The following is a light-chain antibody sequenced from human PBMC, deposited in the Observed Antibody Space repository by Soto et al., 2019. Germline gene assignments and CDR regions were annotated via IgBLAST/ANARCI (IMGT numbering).Light chain of an antibody. CDR2: GAS. V-gene: IGKV3-20*01. J-gene: IGKJ5*01. Sequence: SVLTQGPGTPSLSAGERVTLSWRESQSVSRSYLAWYQQKPGQAPRLLIYGASSRATGIPDRFSGSGSGTFFTLTISRMEPEFVAVYDCQQYGSSITFGQGTRLEI. CDR1: QSVSRSY. CDR3: QQYGSSIT.